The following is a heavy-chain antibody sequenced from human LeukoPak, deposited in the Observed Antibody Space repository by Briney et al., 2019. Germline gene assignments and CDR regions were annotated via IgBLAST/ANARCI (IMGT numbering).Heavy chain of an antibody. Sequence: ASVKVSCKASGYTFTSYGISWVRQAPGQGLEWMGWISAYNGNTNYAQKLRGRVTMTTDTSTSTAYMELRSLRSDDTAVYYCARDSIVVVPAAMGSYYYYGMDVWGQGTTVTVSS. CDR1: GYTFTSYG. CDR2: ISAYNGNT. V-gene: IGHV1-18*01. D-gene: IGHD2-2*01. CDR3: ARDSIVVVPAAMGSYYYYGMDV. J-gene: IGHJ6*02.